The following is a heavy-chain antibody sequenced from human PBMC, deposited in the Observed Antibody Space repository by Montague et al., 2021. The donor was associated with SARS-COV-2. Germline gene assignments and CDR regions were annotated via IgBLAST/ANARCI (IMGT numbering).Heavy chain of an antibody. CDR2: VYTTGST. CDR1: GGSISSDSYY. J-gene: IGHJ4*02. V-gene: IGHV4-61*02. Sequence: TLSLTCTVSGGSISSDSYYWSWIRQPAGKGLEWIGRVYTTGSTNYNPSLKSRVTISGDTYRNQFSLRLTSVTAADTAMYYCARAVIYGGYAFAYFDFWGQGAVVTVSS. D-gene: IGHD5-12*01. CDR3: ARAVIYGGYAFAYFDF.